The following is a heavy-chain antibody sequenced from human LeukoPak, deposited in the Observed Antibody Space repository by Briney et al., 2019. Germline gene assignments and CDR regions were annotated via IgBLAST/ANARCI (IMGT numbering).Heavy chain of an antibody. CDR1: GFTFSSYW. J-gene: IGHJ4*02. D-gene: IGHD4-11*01. CDR3: ARDFRTTVTSDY. V-gene: IGHV3-21*01. Sequence: PGGSLRLSCAASGFTFSSYWMTWVRQAPGKGLEWVSSISSSSSYIYYADSVKGRFTISRDNAKNSLYLQMNSLRAEDTAVYYCARDFRTTVTSDYWGQGTLVTVSS. CDR2: ISSSSSYI.